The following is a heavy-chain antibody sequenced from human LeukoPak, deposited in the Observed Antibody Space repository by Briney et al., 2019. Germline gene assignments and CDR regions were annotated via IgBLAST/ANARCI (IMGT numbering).Heavy chain of an antibody. CDR1: GGSISSYY. CDR2: IYYSGGT. Sequence: SETLSLTCTVSGGSISSYYWSWIRQPPGKGLEWIGYIYYSGGTNYNPSLKSRVTISVDTSKNQFSLKLSSVTAADTAVYYCARSRGRGYSGYGFDYWGQGTLVTVSS. J-gene: IGHJ4*02. V-gene: IGHV4-59*01. CDR3: ARSRGRGYSGYGFDY. D-gene: IGHD5-12*01.